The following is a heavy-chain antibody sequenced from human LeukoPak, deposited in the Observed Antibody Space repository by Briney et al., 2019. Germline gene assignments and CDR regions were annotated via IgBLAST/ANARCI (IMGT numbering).Heavy chain of an antibody. J-gene: IGHJ4*02. CDR3: ASLVSGYEYFDY. CDR2: ISYDGSNK. CDR1: GFTFSSYA. V-gene: IGHV3-30-3*01. D-gene: IGHD5-12*01. Sequence: GRSLRLSCAASGFTFSSYAMHWVRQAPGKGLEWVAVISYDGSNKYYADSVKGRFTISRDTAKNSLYLQMNSLRVEDTALYYCASLVSGYEYFDYWGQGTLVTVSS.